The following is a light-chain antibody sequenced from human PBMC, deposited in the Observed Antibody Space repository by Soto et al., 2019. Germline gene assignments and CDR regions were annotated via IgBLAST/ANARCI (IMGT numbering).Light chain of an antibody. V-gene: IGLV1-44*01. CDR3: AAWDDSLNGLV. CDR2: SND. Sequence: QSVLTQPPSASGTPGQRVTISCSGSSSNIGSNSVNWYHQLPGTAPKPLIYSNDQRPSGVPDRFSGSKSGTSASLAISGLQSEDEADYYCAAWDDSLNGLVFGTGTKLTVL. J-gene: IGLJ1*01. CDR1: SSNIGSNS.